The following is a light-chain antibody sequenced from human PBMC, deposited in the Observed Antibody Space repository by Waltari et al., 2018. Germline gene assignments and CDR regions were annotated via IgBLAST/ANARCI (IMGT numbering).Light chain of an antibody. CDR1: QCISND. CDR2: GAS. Sequence: DIQMTQSPSSLSASVGDRVTITCRASQCISNDLSWYQQKPGRAPNLLSSGASSLQSGVPSRCSGRASGTDFTLTISSLQPEDFATDYCQQSYSTEYTFGRGTKLEIK. V-gene: IGKV1-39*01. J-gene: IGKJ2*01. CDR3: QQSYSTEYT.